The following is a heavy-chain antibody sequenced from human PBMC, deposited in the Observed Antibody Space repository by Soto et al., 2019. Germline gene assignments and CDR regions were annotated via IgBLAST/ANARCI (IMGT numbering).Heavy chain of an antibody. J-gene: IGHJ6*03. V-gene: IGHV3-21*01. CDR2: ISSSSSYI. CDR1: GFTFSSYS. Sequence: GGSLRLSCAASGFTFSSYSMNWVRQAPGKGLEWVSSISSSSSYIYYADSVKGRFTISRDNAKNSLYLQMNSLRAEDTAVYYCARRYYDFWSGYPMDVWGKGTTVTVSS. D-gene: IGHD3-3*01. CDR3: ARRYYDFWSGYPMDV.